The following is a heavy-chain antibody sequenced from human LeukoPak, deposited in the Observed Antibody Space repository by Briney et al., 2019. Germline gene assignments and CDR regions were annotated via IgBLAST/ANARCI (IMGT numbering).Heavy chain of an antibody. CDR2: MNPNSGNT. CDR3: ARDSPPPSIVGATPDFDY. CDR1: GYTFTSYD. V-gene: IGHV1-8*01. D-gene: IGHD1-26*01. J-gene: IGHJ4*02. Sequence: ASVKVSCKASGYTFTSYDINWVRQATGQGLEWMGWMNPNSGNTGYAQKFQGRVTMTRNTSISTAYMELSSLRSEDTAVYYCARDSPPPSIVGATPDFDYWGQGTLVTVSS.